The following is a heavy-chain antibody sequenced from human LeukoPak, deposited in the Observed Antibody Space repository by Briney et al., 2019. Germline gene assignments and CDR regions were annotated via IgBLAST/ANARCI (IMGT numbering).Heavy chain of an antibody. Sequence: NPSETLSLTCTVSGGSISSYYWSWIRQPPGRGLEWIGYIYYTGSTNYNPSLKSRVTISLDASNNQFSLKLSSVTAADTAVYYCARKNALDIWGQGTMVTVSS. CDR2: IYYTGST. J-gene: IGHJ3*02. CDR3: ARKNALDI. CDR1: GGSISSYY. V-gene: IGHV4-59*01.